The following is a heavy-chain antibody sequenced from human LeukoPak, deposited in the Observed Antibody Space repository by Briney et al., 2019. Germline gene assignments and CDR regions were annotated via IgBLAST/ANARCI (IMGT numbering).Heavy chain of an antibody. CDR2: ISYDGSSK. CDR3: AKVRVVFNWNYAYYFDY. D-gene: IGHD1-7*01. Sequence: GGSLRLSCAASGFTFSSYSVNWVRQAPGKGLEWVAIISYDGSSKCYADSVKGRFTISRDNSKNTLYLQMNSLGPEDTAMYYCAKVRVVFNWNYAYYFDYWGQGTLVTVSS. V-gene: IGHV3-30*18. CDR1: GFTFSSYS. J-gene: IGHJ4*02.